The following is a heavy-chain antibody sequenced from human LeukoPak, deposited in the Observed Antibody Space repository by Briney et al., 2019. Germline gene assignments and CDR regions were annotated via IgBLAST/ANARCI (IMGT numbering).Heavy chain of an antibody. V-gene: IGHV3-9*01. CDR2: ISGNSGSR. CDR3: TKGSGSWVDY. D-gene: IGHD2-15*01. CDR1: GFNFDDHA. Sequence: GGSLRLACAASGFNFDDHAMHWVRQVPGKGLEWASGISGNSGSRGYADSVKGRFTISRDNAKNSLHLQMNSLRAEDTALYYCTKGSGSWVDYWGQGTLVTVSS. J-gene: IGHJ4*02.